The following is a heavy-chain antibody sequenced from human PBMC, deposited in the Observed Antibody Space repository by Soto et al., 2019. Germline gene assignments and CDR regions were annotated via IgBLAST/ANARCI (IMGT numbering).Heavy chain of an antibody. J-gene: IGHJ4*02. V-gene: IGHV1-69*02. D-gene: IGHD3-3*01. Sequence: GASVKVSCKASGGTFSSYTISWVRQAPGQGLEWMGRIIPILGIANYAQKFQGRVTITADKSTSTAYMELSSLRSEDTAVYYCARPAPSGYYDYWGQGTLVTVSS. CDR1: GGTFSSYT. CDR2: IIPILGIA. CDR3: ARPAPSGYYDY.